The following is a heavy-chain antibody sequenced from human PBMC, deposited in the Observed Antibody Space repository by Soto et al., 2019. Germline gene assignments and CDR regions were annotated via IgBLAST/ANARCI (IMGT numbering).Heavy chain of an antibody. Sequence: QVQLQESGPGLVKPSQTLSLTCTVSGGSISSGGYYWSWVRQHPGKGMERIGCVYYGGSTYYNPSLKIRVTISVDTSKNQLSHKLSSVTAADTAVYYCARHGTGTASFDYCGQGTLVTLSS. J-gene: IGHJ4*02. V-gene: IGHV4-31*03. CDR3: ARHGTGTASFDY. CDR1: GGSISSGGYY. D-gene: IGHD1-1*01. CDR2: VYYGGST.